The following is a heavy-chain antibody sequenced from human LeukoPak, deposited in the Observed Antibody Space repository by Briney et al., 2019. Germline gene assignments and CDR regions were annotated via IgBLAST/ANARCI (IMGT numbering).Heavy chain of an antibody. CDR3: ARRIAAAGPYDYGMDV. V-gene: IGHV3-21*01. J-gene: IGHJ6*02. CDR1: GFTFSSYS. D-gene: IGHD6-13*01. Sequence: PGGSLRLSCAASGFTFSSYSMNWVRQAPGKGLEWVSSISSSSSYIYYADSVKGRFTISRDNAKNSLYLQMNSLRAEDTAVCYCARRIAAAGPYDYGMDVWGQGTTVTVSS. CDR2: ISSSSSYI.